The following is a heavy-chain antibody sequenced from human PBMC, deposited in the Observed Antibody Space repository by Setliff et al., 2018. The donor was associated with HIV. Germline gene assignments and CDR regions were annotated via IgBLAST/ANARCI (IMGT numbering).Heavy chain of an antibody. J-gene: IGHJ6*03. CDR3: ARATTGYSSIWYRNGLTYYYYMDV. CDR2: INHSGST. D-gene: IGHD6-13*01. Sequence: SETLSLTCAVYGGSFSDYSWTWIRQPPGRGLEWIGEINHSGSTSYNPSLKSRVSMSVDTSKNQFSLKLSSATAADTAIFYCARATTGYSSIWYRNGLTYYYYMDVWGRGTKVTVSS. CDR1: GGSFSDYS. V-gene: IGHV4-34*01.